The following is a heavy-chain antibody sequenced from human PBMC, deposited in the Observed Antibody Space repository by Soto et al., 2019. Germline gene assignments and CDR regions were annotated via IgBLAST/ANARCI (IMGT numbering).Heavy chain of an antibody. V-gene: IGHV4-39*01. CDR3: ARSSYYDSRLYNWFDP. CDR2: IYYSGST. CDR1: GGSLSSSSYF. Sequence: SEALSLTCTVSGGSLSSSSYFWGWIRQPPGKGLEWIGSIYYSGSTYYNPSLKSRVTISVDTSKNQFSLKLSSVTAADTAVYYCARSSYYDSRLYNWFDPWGQGTLVTVSS. D-gene: IGHD3-22*01. J-gene: IGHJ5*02.